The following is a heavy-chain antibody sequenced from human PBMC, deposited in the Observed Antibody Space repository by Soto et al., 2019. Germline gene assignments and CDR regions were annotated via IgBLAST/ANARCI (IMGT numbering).Heavy chain of an antibody. CDR3: ASIPNYGDKRRGDFDL. Sequence: QVQLVESGGGVVQPGRSLRLSCAASGFTFSSYGMHWVRQAPGKGLEWVAVIWYDGSNKYYADSVKGRFTISRDNSKNTLYLQMNSLRAEDTAVYYCASIPNYGDKRRGDFDLWGRGTLVTVSS. V-gene: IGHV3-33*01. D-gene: IGHD4-17*01. J-gene: IGHJ2*01. CDR1: GFTFSSYG. CDR2: IWYDGSNK.